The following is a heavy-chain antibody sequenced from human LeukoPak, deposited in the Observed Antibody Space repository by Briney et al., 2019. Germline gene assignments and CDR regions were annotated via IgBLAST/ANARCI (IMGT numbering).Heavy chain of an antibody. J-gene: IGHJ5*02. V-gene: IGHV1-2*02. CDR1: VYTFTGYY. Sequence: ASVKVSCKASVYTFTGYYIHWVRQAPGQGLEWMGWINPNIGGTNYAQKFQGRVTMTRDTSISTAYMELSSLRSDDTAVYCCAREGPLRLPYFDPWGQGTLVTVSS. CDR3: AREGPLRLPYFDP. D-gene: IGHD5/OR15-5a*01. CDR2: INPNIGGT.